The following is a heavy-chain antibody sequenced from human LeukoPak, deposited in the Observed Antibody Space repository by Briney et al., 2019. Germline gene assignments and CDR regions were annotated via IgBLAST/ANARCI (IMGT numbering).Heavy chain of an antibody. CDR3: ARSGYSVDDAFDI. CDR2: IYYSGST. Sequence: PSETLSLTCTVSGGSISSHYWSWIRQPPGKGLEWIGYIYYSGSTNYNPSLKSRVTISVDTSKNQFSLKLSSVTAADTAVYYCARSGYSVDDAFDIWGQGTMVTVSS. V-gene: IGHV4-59*11. CDR1: GGSISSHY. J-gene: IGHJ3*02. D-gene: IGHD3-22*01.